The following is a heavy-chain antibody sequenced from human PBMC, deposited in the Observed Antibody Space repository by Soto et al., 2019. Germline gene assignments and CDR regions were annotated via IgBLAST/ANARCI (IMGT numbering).Heavy chain of an antibody. CDR2: IYYIGST. J-gene: IGHJ5*02. Sequence: SETLSLTCTVSGDSITNSNYYWGWFRQPPGKGLEWIASIYYIGSTYYNPSLKSRVTISVDTSNNQFSLNLDSVTASDTAVYYCAGRNSLASVSLNFRELSNYKWIDPWGPGTLVTVSS. D-gene: IGHD3-16*02. V-gene: IGHV4-39*01. CDR3: AGRNSLASVSLNFRELSNYKWIDP. CDR1: GDSITNSNYY.